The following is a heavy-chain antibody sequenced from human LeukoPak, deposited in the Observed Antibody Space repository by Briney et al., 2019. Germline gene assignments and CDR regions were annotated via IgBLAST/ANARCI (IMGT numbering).Heavy chain of an antibody. D-gene: IGHD6-13*01. J-gene: IGHJ5*02. CDR1: GFTFSSYG. CDR2: IRYGGSNK. CDR3: AKDIEQQLVGIPDP. V-gene: IGHV3-30*02. Sequence: GGSLRLSCAASGFTFSSYGMHWVRQAPGKGLEWVSFIRYGGSNKYYADSVKGRFTISRDNSKNTLYLQMNSLRPEDTAVYYCAKDIEQQLVGIPDPWGQGTLVTVSS.